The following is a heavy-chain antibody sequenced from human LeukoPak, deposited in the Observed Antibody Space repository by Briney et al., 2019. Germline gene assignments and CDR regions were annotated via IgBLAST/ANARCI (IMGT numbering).Heavy chain of an antibody. CDR1: GGSISSYY. CDR2: IYYSGST. Sequence: PSETLFLTCTVSGGSISSYYWSWIRQPPGKGLEWIGYIYYSGSTDYNPSLKSRVTISVDTSKNQFSLKLSSATAADTAVYYCARGELSAFDIWGQGTMVTVSS. V-gene: IGHV4-59*01. J-gene: IGHJ3*02. D-gene: IGHD1-26*01. CDR3: ARGELSAFDI.